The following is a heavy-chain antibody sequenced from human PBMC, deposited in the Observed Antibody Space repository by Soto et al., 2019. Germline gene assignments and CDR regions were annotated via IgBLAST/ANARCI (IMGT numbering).Heavy chain of an antibody. D-gene: IGHD4-17*01. CDR1: GGSISSEY. Sequence: SETLSLTSTVSGGSISSEYWSWIRQPPGKGLEWIGYIYYSGSTNYNPSLKSRVTISVDTSKNQFSLKLSSVTAADTAVYYCARSRTTVTPSGFQHWGQGTLVTVSS. V-gene: IGHV4-59*01. J-gene: IGHJ1*01. CDR3: ARSRTTVTPSGFQH. CDR2: IYYSGST.